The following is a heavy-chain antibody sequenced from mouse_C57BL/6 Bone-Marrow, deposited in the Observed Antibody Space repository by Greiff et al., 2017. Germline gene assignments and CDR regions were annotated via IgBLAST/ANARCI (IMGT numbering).Heavy chain of an antibody. V-gene: IGHV2-5*01. CDR2: IWRGGST. CDR3: AKNQGLRRGFAY. Sequence: VKLQESGPGLVQPSQSLSITCTVSGFSLTSYGVHWVRQSPGKGLEWLGVIWRGGSTDYNAAFMSRLSTTKDNSKSQVFFKMNSLQADDTAIYYCAKNQGLRRGFAYWGQGTLVTVSA. D-gene: IGHD2-4*01. J-gene: IGHJ3*01. CDR1: GFSLTSYG.